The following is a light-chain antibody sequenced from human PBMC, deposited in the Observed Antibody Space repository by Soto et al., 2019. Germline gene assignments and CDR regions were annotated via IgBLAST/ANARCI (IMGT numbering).Light chain of an antibody. J-gene: IGLJ2*01. CDR3: SSFASSSTVV. CDR1: ISDVGSYQY. CDR2: GGI. Sequence: QSASVSGSPGQSITISCTGTISDVGSYQYVSWYQQHPGKAPRLMIYGGILRPSGVSSRFSGSKSANTASLTISGLQAEDEADYYCSSFASSSTVVFGGGTKLTVL. V-gene: IGLV2-14*01.